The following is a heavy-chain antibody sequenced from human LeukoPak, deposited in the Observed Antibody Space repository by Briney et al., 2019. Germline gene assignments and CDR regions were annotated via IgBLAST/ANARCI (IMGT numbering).Heavy chain of an antibody. Sequence: PSETLSLTCAVYGGSFSGYYWSWIRQLPGKGLERIGEINHSGSTNYNPSLKSRVTISVDTSKNQFSLKLSSVTAADTAVYYCARGQGPLWFGEPSMAFDIWGQGTMVTVSS. D-gene: IGHD3-10*01. V-gene: IGHV4-34*01. CDR2: INHSGST. CDR1: GGSFSGYY. J-gene: IGHJ3*02. CDR3: ARGQGPLWFGEPSMAFDI.